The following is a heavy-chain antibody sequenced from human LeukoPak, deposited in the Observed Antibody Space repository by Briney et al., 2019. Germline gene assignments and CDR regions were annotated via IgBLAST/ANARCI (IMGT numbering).Heavy chain of an antibody. CDR2: ISYDGSNK. Sequence: PGGSLRLSCAASGFTFSSYGMHWVRQAPGKGLEWVAVISYDGSNKYYADSVKGRFTISRDNSKNTLYLQMNSLRAEDTAVYYCAKGWSSSWSHDAFDIWGQGTMVTVSS. J-gene: IGHJ3*02. D-gene: IGHD6-13*01. CDR1: GFTFSSYG. CDR3: AKGWSSSWSHDAFDI. V-gene: IGHV3-30*18.